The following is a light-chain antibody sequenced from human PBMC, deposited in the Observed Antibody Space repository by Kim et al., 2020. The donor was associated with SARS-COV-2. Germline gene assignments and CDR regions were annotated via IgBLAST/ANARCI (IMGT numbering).Light chain of an antibody. CDR2: YDS. CDR1: NIGSKS. J-gene: IGLJ2*01. CDR3: QVWDSSSDPVV. Sequence: APGKPARITCGGNNIGSKSVNWYQKKPGQAPVLVIYYDSDRPSGIPERFSGSNSGNTATLTISRVEAGDEADYYCQVWDSSSDPVVFGGGTQLTVL. V-gene: IGLV3-21*04.